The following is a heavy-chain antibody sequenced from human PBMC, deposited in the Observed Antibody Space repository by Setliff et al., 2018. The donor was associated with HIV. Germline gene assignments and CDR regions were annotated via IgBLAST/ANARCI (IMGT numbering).Heavy chain of an antibody. CDR2: IYSDGTT. V-gene: IGHV3-53*01. J-gene: IGHJ4*01. CDR1: GFTFSTYW. D-gene: IGHD2-15*01. CDR3: AKDGISGGAYPPYYFDY. Sequence: GGSLRLSCAASGFTFSTYWMNWVRQAPGKGLEWVSTIYSDGTTYHADSVKGRFTLSRDNSKNTLYLQMNRLRVEDTAVYYCAKDGISGGAYPPYYFDYWGHG.